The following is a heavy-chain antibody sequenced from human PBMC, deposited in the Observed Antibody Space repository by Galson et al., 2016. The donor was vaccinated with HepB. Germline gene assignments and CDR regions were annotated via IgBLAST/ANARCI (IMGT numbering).Heavy chain of an antibody. Sequence: SLRLSCAASGFTFSSYVMSWVRQAPGKGLEWVSGISGSGGSTHYADSVKGRFTISRDNAKNSLHLQMNSLRAEDTAVYYCARNRLGWSLLEAIDSWGQGTLVTVSS. CDR1: GFTFSSYV. CDR2: ISGSGGST. V-gene: IGHV3-23*01. D-gene: IGHD2-15*01. J-gene: IGHJ4*02. CDR3: ARNRLGWSLLEAIDS.